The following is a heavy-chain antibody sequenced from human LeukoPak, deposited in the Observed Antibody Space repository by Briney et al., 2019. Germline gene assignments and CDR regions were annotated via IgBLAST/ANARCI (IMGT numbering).Heavy chain of an antibody. CDR3: TSHTAMDSDFDY. Sequence: GGSLRLSCAASGFTFSNAWMSWVRQAPEKGLEWVGRIKSKTDGGTTDYAAPVKGRFTISRDDSKNTLYLQMNSLKTEDTAVYYCTSHTAMDSDFDYWGQGTLVTVSS. CDR2: IKSKTDGGTT. J-gene: IGHJ4*02. D-gene: IGHD5-18*01. CDR1: GFTFSNAW. V-gene: IGHV3-15*01.